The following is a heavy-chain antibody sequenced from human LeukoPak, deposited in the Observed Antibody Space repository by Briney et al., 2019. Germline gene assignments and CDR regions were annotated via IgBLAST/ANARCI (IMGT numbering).Heavy chain of an antibody. D-gene: IGHD3-22*01. CDR1: GYTFTSYD. V-gene: IGHV1-8*01. J-gene: IGHJ6*02. CDR2: MNPNSGNT. CDR3: ARVSTYYYDSSGYYQSMDV. Sequence: ASVKVSCKASGYTFTSYDINWVRQATGQGLEWMGWMNPNSGNTGYAQKFQGRVTMTRNTSISTAYMELSSLRSEDTAVYYCARVSTYYYDSSGYYQSMDVWGQGTTVTVSS.